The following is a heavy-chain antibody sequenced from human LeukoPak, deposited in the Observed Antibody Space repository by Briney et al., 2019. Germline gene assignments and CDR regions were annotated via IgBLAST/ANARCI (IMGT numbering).Heavy chain of an antibody. D-gene: IGHD3-22*01. CDR1: GFTFSSYS. J-gene: IGHJ4*02. CDR2: ISSSSSSI. V-gene: IGHV3-21*01. CDR3: ARVGGFGGYYDSSGYFDY. Sequence: GGSLRLACAASGFTFSSYSMNWVRQAPGKGLEWVSFISSSSSSINYADSVKGRFTISRDNAKNSLYLQMNSLRAEDTAVYYCARVGGFGGYYDSSGYFDYWGQGTLVTVSS.